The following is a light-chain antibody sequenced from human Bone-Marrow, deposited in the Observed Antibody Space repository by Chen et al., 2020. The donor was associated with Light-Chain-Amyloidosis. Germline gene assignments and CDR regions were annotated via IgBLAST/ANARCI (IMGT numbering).Light chain of an antibody. CDR2: DER. J-gene: IGLJ1*01. Sequence: SFVLTQPPSVSLAPGKTAKLTCGGTNLGGKAVHWYQQKPGQAPVLVISDERDRPSGIPERFSGSNSGNTATLTISRVEAGDEADYYCQVWDNTSDHFVFGTGTTVTVL. CDR1: NLGGKA. V-gene: IGLV3-21*03. CDR3: QVWDNTSDHFV.